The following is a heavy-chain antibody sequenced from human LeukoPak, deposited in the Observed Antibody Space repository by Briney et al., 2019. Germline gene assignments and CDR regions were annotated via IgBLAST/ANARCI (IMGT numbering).Heavy chain of an antibody. CDR2: ISSRFDV. J-gene: IGHJ4*02. CDR1: GFSFSSFE. D-gene: IGHD5-12*01. V-gene: IGHV3-48*03. Sequence: GGSLRLSCLVSGFSFSSFEMNWVRRAPGKGLEWVSYISSRFDVHYADSVKGRFTISRDNARDSLYLQMYSLTADDTAIYYCARSLSGFITDPFFDQWGQGALVTVSS. CDR3: ARSLSGFITDPFFDQ.